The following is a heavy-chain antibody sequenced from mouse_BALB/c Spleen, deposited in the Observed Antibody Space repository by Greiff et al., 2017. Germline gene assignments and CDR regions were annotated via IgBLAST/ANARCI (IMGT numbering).Heavy chain of an antibody. CDR1: GYSITSDYA. CDR2: ISYSGST. CDR3: ARITTATLYYYAMDY. J-gene: IGHJ4*01. Sequence: VQLKESGPGLVKPSQSLSLTCTVTGYSITSDYAWNWIRQFPGNKLEWMGYISYSGSTSYNPSLKSRISITRDTSKNQFFLQLNSVTTEDTATYYCARITTATLYYYAMDYWGQGTSVTVSS. D-gene: IGHD1-2*01. V-gene: IGHV3-2*02.